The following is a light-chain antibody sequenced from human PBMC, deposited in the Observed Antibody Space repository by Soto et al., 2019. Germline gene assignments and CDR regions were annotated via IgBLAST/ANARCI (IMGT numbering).Light chain of an antibody. J-gene: IGLJ2*01. CDR3: SSYTSSSTSE. V-gene: IGLV2-14*01. CDR2: DVS. CDR1: SSDVGGYNY. Sequence: QSALTRPASVSGSPGQSITISCTGTSSDVGGYNYVSWYQQHPGKAPKLMIYDVSNRPSGVSNRFSGSKSGNTASLTISGLQAEDEADYYCSSYTSSSTSEFGGGTKLTVL.